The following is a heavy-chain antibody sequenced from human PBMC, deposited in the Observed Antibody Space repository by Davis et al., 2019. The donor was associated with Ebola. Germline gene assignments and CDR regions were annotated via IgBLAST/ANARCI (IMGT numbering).Heavy chain of an antibody. CDR1: AGTFSSYA. Sequence: SVQVSCNASAGTFSSYAISWVRQAPGHGLEWMGGIIPIFGTANYAKKFQGRVTITADKSTSTAYMELSSLRSEDTAVYYCARVLGYYSGYDYSNYYYYGMDVWGQGTTVTVSS. J-gene: IGHJ6*02. V-gene: IGHV1-69*06. CDR2: IIPIFGTA. CDR3: ARVLGYYSGYDYSNYYYYGMDV. D-gene: IGHD5-12*01.